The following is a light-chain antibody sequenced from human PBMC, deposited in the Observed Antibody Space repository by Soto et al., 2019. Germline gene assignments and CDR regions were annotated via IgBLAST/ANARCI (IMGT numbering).Light chain of an antibody. J-gene: IGKJ4*01. Sequence: EIVLTQSPVTLSLSPGERATLSCRASQSVTTFLAWYQQKPGQAPRLLIYDASKSATGIPARFSGSGSVTDFPLTISSLENEDFAVYYCQQRTNWPLTFGGGNKVEIK. V-gene: IGKV3-11*01. CDR3: QQRTNWPLT. CDR1: QSVTTF. CDR2: DAS.